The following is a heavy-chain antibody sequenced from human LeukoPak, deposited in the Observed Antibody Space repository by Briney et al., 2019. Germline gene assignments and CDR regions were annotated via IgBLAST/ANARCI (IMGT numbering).Heavy chain of an antibody. J-gene: IGHJ6*03. CDR1: GGTFSSYG. CDR3: ARDYDFWSGYYTSRDYYYYMDV. D-gene: IGHD3-3*01. CDR2: IIPIFGTA. V-gene: IGHV1-69*13. Sequence: SVKVSCKASGGTFSSYGISWVRQAPGQGLEWMGGIIPIFGTANYAQKFQGRVTITADESTSTAYMELSSLRSEDTAVYYCARDYDFWSGYYTSRDYYYYMDVWGKGTTVTVSS.